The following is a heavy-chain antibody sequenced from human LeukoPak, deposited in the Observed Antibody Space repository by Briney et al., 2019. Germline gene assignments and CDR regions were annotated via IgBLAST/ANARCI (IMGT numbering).Heavy chain of an antibody. Sequence: PGGSLRLSCAASGFTFSSYAMSWVRQAPGKGLEWVSAISGSGGSTYYADSVKGRFTISRDNAKNTLYLQMNSLRAEDTAVYYCARAPRCSGGSCPTYYFDYWGQGTLVTVSS. J-gene: IGHJ4*02. CDR1: GFTFSSYA. V-gene: IGHV3-23*01. D-gene: IGHD2-15*01. CDR3: ARAPRCSGGSCPTYYFDY. CDR2: ISGSGGST.